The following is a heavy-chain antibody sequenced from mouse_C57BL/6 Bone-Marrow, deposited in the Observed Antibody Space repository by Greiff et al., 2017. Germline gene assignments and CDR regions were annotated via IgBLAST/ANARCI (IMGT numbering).Heavy chain of an antibody. V-gene: IGHV2-5*01. Sequence: VQLQQSGPGLVQPSQSLSITCTVSGFSLPSYGVHWVRQSPGKGLEWLGVIWRGGSTDYNAAFMSRLSITQDNSKSQVFFKMNSLQADDTAIYYCANISDGYAMDYWGQGTSVTVSS. CDR1: GFSLPSYG. CDR2: IWRGGST. D-gene: IGHD2-3*01. CDR3: ANISDGYAMDY. J-gene: IGHJ4*01.